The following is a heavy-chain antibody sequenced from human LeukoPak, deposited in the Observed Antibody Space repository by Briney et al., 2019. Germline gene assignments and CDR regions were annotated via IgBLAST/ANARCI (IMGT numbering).Heavy chain of an antibody. CDR3: ASLDTAMAGVDY. J-gene: IGHJ4*02. V-gene: IGHV4-34*01. CDR2: INHSGST. D-gene: IGHD5-18*01. CDR1: GGSFSGYY. Sequence: PSETLSLTCAVYGGSFSGYYWSWIRQPPGKGLEWIGEINHSGSTNYNPSLKSRVTISVDTSKNQFSLKLSSVTAADTAVYYCASLDTAMAGVDYWGQGTLVTVSS.